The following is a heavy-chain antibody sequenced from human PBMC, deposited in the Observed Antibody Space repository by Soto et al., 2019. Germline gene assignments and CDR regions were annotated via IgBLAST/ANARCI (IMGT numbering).Heavy chain of an antibody. CDR3: ARGEQLVYYYYWGMDV. Sequence: ASVKVSCKASGYTFTSYGISWVRQAPGQGLEWMGWISAYNGNTNYAQKLQGRVTMTTDTSTSTAYMELRSLRSDDTAVYYCARGEQLVYYYYWGMDVGGKGPRFTFP. D-gene: IGHD6-13*01. V-gene: IGHV1-18*01. J-gene: IGHJ6*04. CDR2: ISAYNGNT. CDR1: GYTFTSYG.